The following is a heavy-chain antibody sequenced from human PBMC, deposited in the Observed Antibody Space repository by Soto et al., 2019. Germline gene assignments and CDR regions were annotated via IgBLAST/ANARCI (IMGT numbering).Heavy chain of an antibody. Sequence: QVQLQEPGPGLVKPSGTLSLTCAVSGGSISSSNWWSWVRQPPGKGLEWIGEIYHSGSTNYNPSLNSRGARAVDKSKNQFSLKLSSVTAADPAVYYCARDRDSSRTEYYYYGMDVWGQGTTVTVSS. J-gene: IGHJ6*02. CDR2: IYHSGST. CDR3: ARDRDSSRTEYYYYGMDV. V-gene: IGHV4-4*02. CDR1: GGSISSSNW. D-gene: IGHD6-13*01.